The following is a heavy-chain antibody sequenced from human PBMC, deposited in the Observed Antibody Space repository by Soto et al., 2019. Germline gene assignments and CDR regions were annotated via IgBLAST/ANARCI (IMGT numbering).Heavy chain of an antibody. CDR1: GGSISSGDYY. D-gene: IGHD2-15*01. CDR3: ARGQYGGNYYYGMDV. V-gene: IGHV4-30-4*01. Sequence: QVQLQESGPGLVKPSQTLSLTCTVSGGSISSGDYYWSWIRQPPGKGLEWIGYIYYSGSTYYNPSLKSRVTITVDTSKNQFSLKLSSVTAADTAVYYCARGQYGGNYYYGMDVWGQGTTVTVSS. CDR2: IYYSGST. J-gene: IGHJ6*02.